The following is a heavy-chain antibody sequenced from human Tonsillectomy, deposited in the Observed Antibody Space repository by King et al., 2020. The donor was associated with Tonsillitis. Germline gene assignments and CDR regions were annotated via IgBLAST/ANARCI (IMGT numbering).Heavy chain of an antibody. CDR3: ARDERLDYDILPAPTDPDDYYYGMDV. V-gene: IGHV1-8*01. CDR1: GYTFTTYD. D-gene: IGHD3-9*01. Sequence: QLVQSGAEVKKPGASVKVSCKASGYTFTTYDINWVRRATGQGLEWMGWRSPNSGNTGYAQKFQGRVTMTRNTSTSTAYMELSSLRSDDTAVYYCARDERLDYDILPAPTDPDDYYYGMDVWGQGTTVTVSS. J-gene: IGHJ6*02. CDR2: RSPNSGNT.